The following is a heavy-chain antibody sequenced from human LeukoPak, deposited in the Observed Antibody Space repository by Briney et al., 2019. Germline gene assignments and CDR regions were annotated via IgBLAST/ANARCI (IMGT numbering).Heavy chain of an antibody. D-gene: IGHD3-22*01. Sequence: GGSLRLSCAASGFTFSSYWMHWVRQAPGKGLVWVSRIKRDGSTTNYADSVKGRFTIFRDNAKNTLYLQMNGLRAEDTAVYYCARDFNRYYYDSSGYCSDYWGQGTLVTVSS. CDR1: GFTFSSYW. J-gene: IGHJ4*02. CDR3: ARDFNRYYYDSSGYCSDY. V-gene: IGHV3-74*01. CDR2: IKRDGSTT.